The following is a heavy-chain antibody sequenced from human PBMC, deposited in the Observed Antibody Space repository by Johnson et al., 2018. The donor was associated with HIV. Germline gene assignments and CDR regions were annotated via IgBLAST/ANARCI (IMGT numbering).Heavy chain of an antibody. CDR3: TTMGLGSSSWRYDAFDI. V-gene: IGHV3-20*04. D-gene: IGHD6-13*01. Sequence: VQLVESGGGVVQPGGSLRLSCAASGFTFDDYGMSWVRQAPGKGLEWVSGINWNGGSTGYADSVKGRFTISRDNAKNSLYLQMNSLRAEDTAVYYCTTMGLGSSSWRYDAFDIWGQGTMVTVSS. J-gene: IGHJ3*02. CDR2: INWNGGST. CDR1: GFTFDDYG.